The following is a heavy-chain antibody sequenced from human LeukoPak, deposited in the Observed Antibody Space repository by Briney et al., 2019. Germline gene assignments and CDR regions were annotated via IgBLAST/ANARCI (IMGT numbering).Heavy chain of an antibody. D-gene: IGHD6-13*01. Sequence: GASVKVSCKVSGYTLTELSMHWVRQAPGQGLEWMGIINPSGGSTSYAQKFQGRVTMTRDTSTSTVYMELSSLRSEDTAVYYCARSEQQLVFDYWGQGTLVTVSS. CDR2: INPSGGST. CDR3: ARSEQQLVFDY. J-gene: IGHJ4*02. V-gene: IGHV1-46*01. CDR1: GYTLTELS.